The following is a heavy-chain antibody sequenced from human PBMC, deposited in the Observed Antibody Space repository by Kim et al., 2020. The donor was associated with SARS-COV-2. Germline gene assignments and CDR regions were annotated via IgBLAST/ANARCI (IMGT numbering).Heavy chain of an antibody. D-gene: IGHD2-21*01. CDR3: ARGSASNG. Sequence: RGNTGYAQKFQGRVTMTRNTSISTAYMELSSLGSEDTAVYYCARGSASNGWGQGTLVTVSS. J-gene: IGHJ4*02. V-gene: IGHV1-8*01. CDR2: RGNT.